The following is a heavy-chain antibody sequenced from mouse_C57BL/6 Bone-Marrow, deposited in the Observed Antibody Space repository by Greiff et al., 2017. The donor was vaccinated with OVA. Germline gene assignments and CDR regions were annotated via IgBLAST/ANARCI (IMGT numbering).Heavy chain of an antibody. V-gene: IGHV1-7*01. CDR2: INPSSGYT. Sequence: VQLQQSGAELVKPGASVKLSCKASGYTFTSYWMHWVKQRPGQGLEWIGYINPSSGYTKYNQKFKDKATLTVDKSSSTAYMQLSSRTYEDSAAYYCARSGGGISPYSLNYGGQGTTLTVSS. J-gene: IGHJ2*01. CDR1: GYTFTSYW. CDR3: ARSGGGISPYSLNY. D-gene: IGHD1-3*01.